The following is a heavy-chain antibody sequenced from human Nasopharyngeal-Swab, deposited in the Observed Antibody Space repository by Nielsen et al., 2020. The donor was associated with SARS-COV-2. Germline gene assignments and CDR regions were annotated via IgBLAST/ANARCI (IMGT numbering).Heavy chain of an antibody. CDR1: GGSISSSSYY. Sequence: SETLSLTCTVSGGSISSSSYYWGWIRQPPGKGLEWIGSIYYSGSTYYNPSLKSRVTISVDTSKNQFSLKLSSVTAADTAVYYCARGAGSGYSHGRHGLAYYWGQGTLVTVSS. D-gene: IGHD5-18*01. J-gene: IGHJ4*02. CDR3: ARGAGSGYSHGRHGLAYY. V-gene: IGHV4-39*01. CDR2: IYYSGST.